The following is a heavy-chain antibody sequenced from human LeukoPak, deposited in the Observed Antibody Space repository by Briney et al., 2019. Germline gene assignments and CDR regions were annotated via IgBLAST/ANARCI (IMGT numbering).Heavy chain of an antibody. CDR2: ISGSGGST. J-gene: IGHJ6*04. V-gene: IGHV3-23*01. Sequence: PGGSLRLSCAASGFTFSSDAMSWVRQAPGKGLEWVSAISGSGGSTYYADSVKDRFTISRDNSKNTLYLQMNSLRAEDTAVYYCAKVQWSAVAGRSDVWGKGTTVTVSS. CDR1: GFTFSSDA. D-gene: IGHD2-8*01. CDR3: AKVQWSAVAGRSDV.